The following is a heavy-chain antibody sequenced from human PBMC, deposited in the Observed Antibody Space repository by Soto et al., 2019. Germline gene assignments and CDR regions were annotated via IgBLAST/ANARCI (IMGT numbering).Heavy chain of an antibody. Sequence: LSLTCTVSGGSISSGDYYWSWIRQHPGKGLEWIGYIYYTGRTSYNPSLKSRITISLDASKNQFSVRLSSVTAADTAVYYCAVSRXCRSSSCYFYYYHGMDVWGQGTTVTVSS. V-gene: IGHV4-31*03. CDR3: AVSRXCRSSSCYFYYYHGMDV. J-gene: IGHJ6*02. CDR2: IYYTGRT. D-gene: IGHD2-2*01. CDR1: GGSISSGDYY.